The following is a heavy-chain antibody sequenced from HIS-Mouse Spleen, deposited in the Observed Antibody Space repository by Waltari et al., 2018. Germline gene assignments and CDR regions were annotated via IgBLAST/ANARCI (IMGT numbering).Heavy chain of an antibody. CDR1: GGSISSSGYY. CDR3: AREIPYSSSWYDWYFDL. CDR2: IYYSGST. Sequence: QLQLQASGPGLVKPSETLSLTCTVSGGSISSSGYYWGWLRQPPGKGLEWIGGIYYSGSTYYNPSLKSRVTISVDTSKNQFSLKLSSVTAADTAVYYCAREIPYSSSWYDWYFDLWGRGTLVTVSS. D-gene: IGHD6-13*01. V-gene: IGHV4-39*07. J-gene: IGHJ2*01.